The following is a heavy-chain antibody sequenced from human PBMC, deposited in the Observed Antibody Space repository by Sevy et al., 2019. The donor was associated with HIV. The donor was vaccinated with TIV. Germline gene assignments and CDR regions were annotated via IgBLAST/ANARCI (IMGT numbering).Heavy chain of an antibody. D-gene: IGHD3-3*01. CDR2: ISSSSYI. CDR3: ARGVRDFWSGYPDY. J-gene: IGHJ4*02. CDR1: GFTSSSYI. Sequence: GGSLRLSCAASGFTSSSYIMNWVRQAPGKGLEWVSSISSSSYIYYADSVKGRFTISRDNAKNSLYLQMNSLRVEDTAVYYCARGVRDFWSGYPDYWGQGTLVTVSS. V-gene: IGHV3-21*01.